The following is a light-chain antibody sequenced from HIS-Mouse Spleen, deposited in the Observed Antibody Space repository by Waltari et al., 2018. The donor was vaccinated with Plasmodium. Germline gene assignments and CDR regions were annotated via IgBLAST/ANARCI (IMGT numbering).Light chain of an antibody. Sequence: QSVLTQPPSASGTPGQRVTISCSGSTSSFGSTIVISYHQPPGTAPKLHTYSNNQRPSGVPDRFPGSKSCTSASLAISGLQSEDEADYYCAAWDDSLNGVVFAGGTKLTVL. CDR2: SNN. CDR3: AAWDDSLNGVV. V-gene: IGLV1-44*01. J-gene: IGLJ2*01. CDR1: TSSFGSTI.